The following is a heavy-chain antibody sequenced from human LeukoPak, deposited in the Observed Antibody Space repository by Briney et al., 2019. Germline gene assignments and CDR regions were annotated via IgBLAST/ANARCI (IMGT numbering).Heavy chain of an antibody. CDR3: VRDFSPFGEEFDY. J-gene: IGHJ4*02. CDR2: IDGDGSGT. D-gene: IGHD3-16*01. Sequence: GGSLRLSCAASGFTFSTYWMHWVRQAPGEGLVWVSRIDGDGSGTSYADSVKGRFTISRDNAKNTLYLQMNSLRAKDTAIYYCVRDFSPFGEEFDYWGQGTLVTVSS. V-gene: IGHV3-74*01. CDR1: GFTFSTYW.